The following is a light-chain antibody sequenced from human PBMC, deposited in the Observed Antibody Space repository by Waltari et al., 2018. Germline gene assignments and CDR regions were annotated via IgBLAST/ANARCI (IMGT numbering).Light chain of an antibody. CDR2: LAF. Sequence: DIVMTQSLVSLPVTPGEPASISCRSSQSLLHSNGFHYLDWYLQKPGQSPQLLIYLAFNRASCFPDRFRCSGSGTDFTLKISILYAEDFGVYYCMQTLQSWTFGQGTKVEI. CDR3: MQTLQSWT. V-gene: IGKV2-28*01. CDR1: QSLLHSNGFHY. J-gene: IGKJ1*01.